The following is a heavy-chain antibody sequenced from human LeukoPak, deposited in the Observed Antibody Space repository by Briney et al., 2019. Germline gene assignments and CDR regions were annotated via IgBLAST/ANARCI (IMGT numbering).Heavy chain of an antibody. CDR2: IKYDASST. CDR3: AGHGSGNYFDY. J-gene: IGHJ4*02. Sequence: GGSLRLSCADSGFTFSSHWMHWVRQAPGKGLVWVSRIKYDASSTSYADSVKGRFTISRDNAKNTPYLQMNSLRAEDTALYYCAGHGSGNYFDYWGQGTLVTVSS. D-gene: IGHD3-10*01. CDR1: GFTFSSHW. V-gene: IGHV3-74*01.